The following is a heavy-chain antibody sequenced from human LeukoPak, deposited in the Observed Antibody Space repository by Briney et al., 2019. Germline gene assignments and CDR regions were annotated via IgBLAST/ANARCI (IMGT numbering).Heavy chain of an antibody. J-gene: IGHJ4*02. CDR1: GFTFSNYW. V-gene: IGHV3-74*01. CDR2: IISDGSST. CDR3: ARDGSLPDY. Sequence: PGGSLRLSCAASGFTFSNYWMHWGRQTPGKGVVWVSRIISDGSSTIYADSVKGRFTISRDNAKNTLYLQMNSLRAEDTAVYYCARDGSLPDYWGQGTLVTVSS.